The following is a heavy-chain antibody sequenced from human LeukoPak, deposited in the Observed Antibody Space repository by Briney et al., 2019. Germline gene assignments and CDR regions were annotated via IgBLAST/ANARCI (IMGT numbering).Heavy chain of an antibody. J-gene: IGHJ5*02. CDR1: GGSFRGYY. CDR2: INHSGST. D-gene: IGHD2-15*01. Sequence: SETLSLTCAVYGGSFRGYYWSWIRQPPGKGLEWIGEINHSGSTNYNPSLKSRVTISVDTSKNQFSLKLSSVTAADTAVYYCARGSIGLSAGYCSGGSCYSWFDPWGQGTLVTVSS. CDR3: ARGSIGLSAGYCSGGSCYSWFDP. V-gene: IGHV4-34*01.